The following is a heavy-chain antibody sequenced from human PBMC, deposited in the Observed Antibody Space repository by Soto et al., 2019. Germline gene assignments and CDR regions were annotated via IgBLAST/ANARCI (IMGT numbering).Heavy chain of an antibody. CDR1: GITFSSYS. CDR3: VGDQAVHTPMVHGSY. Sequence: EVQLVESGGGLVQPGESLRLSCTASGITFSSYSMNWVRQAPGKGLEWLSYISSSKTTYADSVTGRFTISRDNAKNSVYLQMNSLRDEDTAVYYCVGDQAVHTPMVHGSYWGRGTRVTVSS. CDR2: ISSSKTT. V-gene: IGHV3-48*02. J-gene: IGHJ4*02. D-gene: IGHD5-18*01.